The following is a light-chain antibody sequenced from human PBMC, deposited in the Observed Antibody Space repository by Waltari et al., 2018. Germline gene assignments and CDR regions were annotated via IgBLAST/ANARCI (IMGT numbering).Light chain of an antibody. CDR1: NLGDKY. CDR2: QNS. Sequence: SYELTQPPSVSVSPGQTASITCSGDNLGDKYACWYQQKPGQSPVLVIYQNSKRPSGIPERFSGSNSGNTATLTISGTQAMDEADYSCQAWDSSTAVFGTGTKLTVL. CDR3: QAWDSSTAV. J-gene: IGLJ1*01. V-gene: IGLV3-1*01.